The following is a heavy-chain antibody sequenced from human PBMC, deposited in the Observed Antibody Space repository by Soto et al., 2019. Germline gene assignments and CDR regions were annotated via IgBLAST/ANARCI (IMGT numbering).Heavy chain of an antibody. V-gene: IGHV4-31*03. Sequence: QVHLQESGPELVKPSQTLALTCTVSGGSISSGGYYWYWVRQPPEKGLEWIGFIYYSGTTYYNPSLKSRVTMSVDTSKNQFSLKLRSVTAADTAVYYCASRDVDTTLVGNDYWGQGSLVVVSS. CDR2: IYYSGTT. CDR3: ASRDVDTTLVGNDY. D-gene: IGHD5-18*01. J-gene: IGHJ4*02. CDR1: GGSISSGGYY.